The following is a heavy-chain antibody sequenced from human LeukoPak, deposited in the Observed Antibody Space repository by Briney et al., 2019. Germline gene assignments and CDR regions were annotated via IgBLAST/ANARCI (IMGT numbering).Heavy chain of an antibody. V-gene: IGHV3-66*01. D-gene: IGHD3-10*01. CDR2: IYSGGST. J-gene: IGHJ4*02. CDR3: VRGRSGTSFFDY. Sequence: GGSLQLSCAASGFTVSTNHMSWVRQAPGKGLEWVSVIYSGGSTDYADSAEDRFTISRDNSKNTIFLQMKSLRAEDTAVYYCVRGRSGTSFFDYWGQGTLVTVSS. CDR1: GFTVSTNH.